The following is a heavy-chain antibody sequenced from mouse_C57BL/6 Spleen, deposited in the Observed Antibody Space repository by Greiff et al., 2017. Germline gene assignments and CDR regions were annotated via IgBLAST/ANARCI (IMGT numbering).Heavy chain of an antibody. CDR3: ARETTDYFDY. J-gene: IGHJ2*01. CDR1: GFTFSDYY. V-gene: IGHV5-16*01. CDR2: INYDGSST. Sequence: EVHLVESGGGLVQPGSSMKLSCTASGFTFSDYYMAWVRQVPEKGLEWVANINYDGSSTYYLDSLKSRFIISRDNAKNILYLQMSSLKSEDTATYYCARETTDYFDYWGQGTTLTVSS. D-gene: IGHD1-1*01.